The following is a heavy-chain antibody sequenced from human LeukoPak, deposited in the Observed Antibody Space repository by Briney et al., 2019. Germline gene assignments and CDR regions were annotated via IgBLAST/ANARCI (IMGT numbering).Heavy chain of an antibody. CDR3: AKYQSRDSTLVTIPFDY. J-gene: IGHJ4*02. CDR2: INNNGGNT. Sequence: GGSLRLSCAASGFTVSSYAMSWVRQAPGKGLNWVSSINNNGGNTYYADSVKGRFTISRDNSKSTLYLQMNSLRADDTAVYFCAKYQSRDSTLVTIPFDYWGQGTLVTVSS. D-gene: IGHD4-4*01. CDR1: GFTVSSYA. V-gene: IGHV3-23*01.